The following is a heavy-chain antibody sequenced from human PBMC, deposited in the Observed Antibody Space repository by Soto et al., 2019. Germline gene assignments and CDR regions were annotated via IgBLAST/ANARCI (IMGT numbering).Heavy chain of an antibody. V-gene: IGHV1-46*01. D-gene: IGHD6-19*01. J-gene: IGHJ5*02. CDR3: ARDRRGWYSWFDP. Sequence: ASVKVSCKASGYTFTSYYMHWVRQAPGQGLEWMGIINPSGGSTSCAQKFQGRVTMTRDTSTSTVYMELSSLRSEDTAVYYCARDRRGWYSWFDPWCQGNLVTVSS. CDR1: GYTFTSYY. CDR2: INPSGGST.